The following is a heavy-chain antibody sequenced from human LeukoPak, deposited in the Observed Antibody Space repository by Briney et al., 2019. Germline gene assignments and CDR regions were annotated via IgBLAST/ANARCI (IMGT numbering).Heavy chain of an antibody. CDR3: ARDIGRIVVVVEGDDAFDI. CDR1: GGTFSSYA. V-gene: IGHV1-69*05. Sequence: SVKVSCKTSGGTFSSYAITWVRQAPGQGHEWMGGIIPIFGTTNYAQKLQGRVTMTTDTSTSTAYMELRSLRSDDTAVYYCARDIGRIVVVVEGDDAFDIWGQGTMVTVSS. J-gene: IGHJ3*02. CDR2: IIPIFGTT. D-gene: IGHD2-15*01.